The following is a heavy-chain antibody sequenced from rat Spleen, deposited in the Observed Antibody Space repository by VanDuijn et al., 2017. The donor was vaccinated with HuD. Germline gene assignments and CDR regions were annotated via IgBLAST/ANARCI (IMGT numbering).Heavy chain of an antibody. V-gene: IGHV5-29*01. D-gene: IGHD3-4*01. CDR3: TREETLYWYFDF. CDR1: GFTFSNYG. CDR2: ISYDGSKT. Sequence: EVQLVESGGGLVQPGRSMKLSCAASGFTFSNYGMAWVRQAPTKGLEWVATISYDGSKTHYRDSVKGRFTISRDDEESTLYLQMNSLRSEDTATYYCTREETLYWYFDFWGPGTMVTVSS. J-gene: IGHJ1*01.